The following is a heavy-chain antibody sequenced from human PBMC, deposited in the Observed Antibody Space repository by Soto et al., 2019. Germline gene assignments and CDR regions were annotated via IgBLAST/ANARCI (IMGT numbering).Heavy chain of an antibody. CDR1: GFTFSSYD. CDR3: ARGLRVSSSWYRWYYYYGMDV. J-gene: IGHJ6*02. Sequence: GGSLRLSCAASGFTFSSYDMHWVRQATGKGLEWVSAIGTAGDTYYPGSVKGRFTISRENAKNSLYLQMNSLRAGDTAVYYCARGLRVSSSWYRWYYYYGMDVWGQGTTVTVSS. D-gene: IGHD6-13*01. V-gene: IGHV3-13*01. CDR2: IGTAGDT.